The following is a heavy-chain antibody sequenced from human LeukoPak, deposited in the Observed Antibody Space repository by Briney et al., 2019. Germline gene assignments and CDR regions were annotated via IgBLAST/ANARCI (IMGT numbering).Heavy chain of an antibody. V-gene: IGHV3-30*19. CDR2: ISNDERNK. Sequence: GGSLRLSCAASGFTFSTYGMHWVRQAPGKGLEWVAVISNDERNKYYTDSVKGRFTISRDNSKSTVYLQMNSLRPEDTAVYYCARPSPPGDGYNPCDYWGPGALVIVSS. CDR1: GFTFSTYG. D-gene: IGHD5-24*01. CDR3: ARPSPPGDGYNPCDY. J-gene: IGHJ4*02.